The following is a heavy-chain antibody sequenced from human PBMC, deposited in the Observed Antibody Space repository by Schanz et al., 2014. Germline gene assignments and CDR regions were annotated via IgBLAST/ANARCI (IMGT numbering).Heavy chain of an antibody. Sequence: QVQLQESGPGLVKPSETLSLTCTVSGDSISGYYWNWIRQPPGKGLEWIAYIYYSGSTSYKPSLKSRVTISGDTSKNQVSLKLSSVTAADTAVYYCARGGYCSRTSCYFKGGWFDPWGQGTLVTVSS. CDR2: IYYSGST. CDR1: GDSISGYY. J-gene: IGHJ5*02. D-gene: IGHD2-2*01. CDR3: ARGGYCSRTSCYFKGGWFDP. V-gene: IGHV4-59*01.